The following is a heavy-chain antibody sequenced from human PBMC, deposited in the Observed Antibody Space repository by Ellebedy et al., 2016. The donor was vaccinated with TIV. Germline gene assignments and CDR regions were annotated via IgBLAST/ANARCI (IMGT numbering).Heavy chain of an antibody. CDR2: IIPIFGTA. Sequence: AASVKVSCKASGGTFSSYAISWVRQAPGQGLEWMGGIIPIFGTANYAQKFQGRVTITADESTSTAYMELSSLRSEDTAVNYCAGDRHYYDSSAAFDIWGQGTMLTVSS. CDR1: GGTFSSYA. V-gene: IGHV1-69*13. J-gene: IGHJ3*02. CDR3: AGDRHYYDSSAAFDI. D-gene: IGHD3-22*01.